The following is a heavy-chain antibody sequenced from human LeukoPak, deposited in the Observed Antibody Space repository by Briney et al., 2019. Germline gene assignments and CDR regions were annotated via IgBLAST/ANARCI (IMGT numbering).Heavy chain of an antibody. J-gene: IGHJ1*01. CDR1: GGSISSYY. D-gene: IGHD2-2*01. Sequence: PSETLSLTCTVSGGSISSYYWSWIRQPPGKGLEWIGYIYYSGSTNYNPSLKSRVTISVDTSKNQFSLKLSSVTAADTAVYYCARVWSEYCSSTSCYEGRGHFEYFQHWGQGTLVTASS. CDR2: IYYSGST. V-gene: IGHV4-59*01. CDR3: ARVWSEYCSSTSCYEGRGHFEYFQH.